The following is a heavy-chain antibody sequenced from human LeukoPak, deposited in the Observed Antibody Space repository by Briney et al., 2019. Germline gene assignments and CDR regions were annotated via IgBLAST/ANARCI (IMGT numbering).Heavy chain of an antibody. D-gene: IGHD3-22*01. Sequence: GSLSLSCAASGFTFSSYAMSWVRQAPGKGLEWVSAISGSGGSTYYADSVKGRFTISRDNSKNTLYLQMNSLRAEDTAVYYCAKDLWDSSGYYYFDYWGQGTLVTVSS. CDR1: GFTFSSYA. CDR3: AKDLWDSSGYYYFDY. V-gene: IGHV3-23*01. J-gene: IGHJ4*02. CDR2: ISGSGGST.